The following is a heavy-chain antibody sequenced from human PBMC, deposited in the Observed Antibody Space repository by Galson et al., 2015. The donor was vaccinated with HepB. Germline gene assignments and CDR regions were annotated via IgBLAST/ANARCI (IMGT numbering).Heavy chain of an antibody. CDR3: ARGSSSSWLPPSSDAFDI. D-gene: IGHD6-13*01. CDR1: GFTVSSNY. CDR2: IYSGGST. J-gene: IGHJ3*02. Sequence: SLRLSCAASGFTVSSNYMSWVRQAPGKGLEWVSVIYSGGSTYYADSVKGRFTISRDNSKNTLYLQMNSLRAEDTAVYYCARGSSSSWLPPSSDAFDIWGQGTMVTVSS. V-gene: IGHV3-66*01.